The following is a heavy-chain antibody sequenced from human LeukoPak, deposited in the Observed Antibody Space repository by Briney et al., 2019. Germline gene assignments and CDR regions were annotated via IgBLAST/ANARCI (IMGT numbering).Heavy chain of an antibody. CDR1: GFTFSSYA. Sequence: PGGSLRLSCAASGFTFSSYAMHWVRQAPGKGLEWVAVISYDGSNKYYADSVKGRFTISRDNSKNTLYLQMNSLRAEDTAVYYCARDKKRSGWYVFGNNEGAFDIWGQGTMVTVSS. CDR3: ARDKKRSGWYVFGNNEGAFDI. V-gene: IGHV3-30-3*01. D-gene: IGHD6-19*01. J-gene: IGHJ3*02. CDR2: ISYDGSNK.